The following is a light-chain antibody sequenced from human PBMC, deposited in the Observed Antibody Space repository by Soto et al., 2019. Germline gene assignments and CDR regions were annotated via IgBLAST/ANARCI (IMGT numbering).Light chain of an antibody. CDR1: PSVSSN. V-gene: IGKV3-15*01. J-gene: IGKJ5*01. Sequence: EIVMTQSPATLSVSPGERATLSCRASPSVSSNLAWYQQKPGQAPRLLIYGASTRATGIPARFSGSGSGTEFTLTISSLQSEDFAVYYCQQYNNWPPFITFGQGTRLEIK. CDR2: GAS. CDR3: QQYNNWPPFIT.